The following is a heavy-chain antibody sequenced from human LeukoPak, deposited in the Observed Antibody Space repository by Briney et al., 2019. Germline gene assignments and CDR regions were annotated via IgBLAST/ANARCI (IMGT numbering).Heavy chain of an antibody. CDR2: ISRSGSTI. Sequence: GGSLRLSCAASGFTFSNYDMNWVRQAPGKGLEWVSYISRSGSTISYADSVKGRFTISRDNSKNSLYLQMNSLRAEDTAVYYCARSLAAGFDIWGQGTMVTVSS. D-gene: IGHD6-25*01. V-gene: IGHV3-48*03. CDR1: GFTFSNYD. CDR3: ARSLAAGFDI. J-gene: IGHJ3*02.